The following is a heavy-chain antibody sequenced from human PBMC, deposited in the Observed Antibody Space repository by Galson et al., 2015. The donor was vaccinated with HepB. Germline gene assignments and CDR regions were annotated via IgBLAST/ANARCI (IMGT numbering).Heavy chain of an antibody. D-gene: IGHD4-17*01. CDR3: AIRTDYGAYFDS. J-gene: IGHJ4*02. Sequence: TLSLTCSVSGGSISSGGYYWTWIRQLPGKGLEWIGFISYSGTTYFNPSLKGRLSMSIDTSENQFSLRLSSVTAADTAVYYCAIRTDYGAYFDSWGQGTLVTVSS. V-gene: IGHV4-31*03. CDR1: GGSISSGGYY. CDR2: ISYSGTT.